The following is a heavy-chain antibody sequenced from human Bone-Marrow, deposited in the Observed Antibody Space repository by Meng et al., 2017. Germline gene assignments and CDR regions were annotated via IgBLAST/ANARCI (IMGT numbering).Heavy chain of an antibody. J-gene: IGHJ6*02. V-gene: IGHV3-48*03. D-gene: IGHD2/OR15-2a*01. CDR3: ARDCNDYYGMDV. CDR1: GFTFSSYE. Sequence: GESLKISCAASGFTFSSYEMNWVRQAPGKGLEWVSYIGRGGSTIYYADSVKGRFTISRDDAKNSLSLQMNSLRAEDTAVYYCARDCNDYYGMDVWGQGTTVTVSS. CDR2: IGRGGSTI.